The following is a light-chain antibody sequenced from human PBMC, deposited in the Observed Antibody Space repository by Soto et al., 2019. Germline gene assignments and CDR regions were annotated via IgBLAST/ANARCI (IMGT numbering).Light chain of an antibody. CDR1: QSLLHSNGYNY. Sequence: DIVMTQSPLSLPVTPGEPAPISCRSSQSLLHSNGYNYLDWYLQKPGQSPQLLIYLGSNRASGVPDRFSGSGSGTDFTLKISRVEAKDVGVYYCMQARQTPKTFGGGTKVDTK. CDR3: MQARQTPKT. CDR2: LGS. V-gene: IGKV2-28*01. J-gene: IGKJ4*01.